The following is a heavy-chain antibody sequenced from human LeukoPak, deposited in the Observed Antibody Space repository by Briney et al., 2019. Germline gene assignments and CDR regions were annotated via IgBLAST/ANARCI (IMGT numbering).Heavy chain of an antibody. V-gene: IGHV3-74*01. J-gene: IGHJ4*02. CDR3: ARVVPAAIVDY. Sequence: GGSLRLSCAVSGFTFSSYWMHWVRQAPGKGLVWVSRINSDGSSTSYADSVKGRFTISRDNAKNTLYLQMNSLRAEDTAVYYCARVVPAAIVDYWGQGTLDTVSS. CDR2: INSDGSST. CDR1: GFTFSSYW. D-gene: IGHD2-2*01.